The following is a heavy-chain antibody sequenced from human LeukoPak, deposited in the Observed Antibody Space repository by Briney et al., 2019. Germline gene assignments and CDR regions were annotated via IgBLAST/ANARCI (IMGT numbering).Heavy chain of an antibody. CDR1: GFTFSSYA. J-gene: IGHJ1*01. D-gene: IGHD4-17*01. V-gene: IGHV3-23*01. CDR2: ISSSDGGT. CDR3: AKGDMTTVTPGDFQH. Sequence: GGSLRLSCAGSGFTFSSYAMAWVRQTPEKGMEWVAIISSSDGGTYYIDSVKGRFTISRDNSKNMLNLQMNSLRVEDTAICYCAKGDMTTVTPGDFQHWGQGTLVTVSS.